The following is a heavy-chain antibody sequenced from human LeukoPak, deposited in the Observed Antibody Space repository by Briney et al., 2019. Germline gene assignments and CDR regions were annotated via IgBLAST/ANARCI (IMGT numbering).Heavy chain of an antibody. J-gene: IGHJ4*02. V-gene: IGHV3-74*01. Sequence: GGSLRLSCAASGFTLRSYWMHWVRQAPGKGLVWVSRIRSDGSSTVYADSVKGRFTISRDNAKNTLYLQMNSLRAEDTAVYYCTRTYYYDSIDYFDYWGQGALVTVSS. CDR3: TRTYYYDSIDYFDY. CDR1: GFTLRSYW. D-gene: IGHD3-22*01. CDR2: IRSDGSST.